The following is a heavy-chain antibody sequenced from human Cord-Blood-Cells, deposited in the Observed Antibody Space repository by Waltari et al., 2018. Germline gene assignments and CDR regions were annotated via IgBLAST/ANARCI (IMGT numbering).Heavy chain of an antibody. CDR3: ARFPRTGGQYYFDY. J-gene: IGHJ4*02. Sequence: EVQLVESGGGLVQPGGSLRLSCAASGFTFSSYSMNWVRQAPGKGLEWVSYISSSSSTIYYADSVKGRFTISRDNAKNSLYLQMNCLRAEDTAVYYCARFPRTGGQYYFDYWGQGTLVTVSS. CDR2: ISSSSSTI. CDR1: GFTFSSYS. D-gene: IGHD7-27*01. V-gene: IGHV3-48*01.